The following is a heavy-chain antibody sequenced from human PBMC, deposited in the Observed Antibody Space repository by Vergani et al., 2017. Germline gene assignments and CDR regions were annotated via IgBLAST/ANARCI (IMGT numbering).Heavy chain of an antibody. CDR2: IYYSGST. V-gene: IGHV4-39*01. CDR3: ARHSSIAGFYYFDY. Sequence: QVQLQESGPGLVKPSETLSLTCTVSGGSISSYYWGWIRQPPGKGLEWIGSIYYSGSTYYNPSLKSRVTISVDTSKNQFSLKLSSVTAADTAVYYCARHSSIAGFYYFDYWGQGTLVTVSS. J-gene: IGHJ4*02. CDR1: GGSISSYY. D-gene: IGHD6-6*01.